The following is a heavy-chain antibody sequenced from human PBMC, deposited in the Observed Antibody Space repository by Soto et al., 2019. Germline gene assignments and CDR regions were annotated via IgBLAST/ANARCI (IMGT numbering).Heavy chain of an antibody. J-gene: IGHJ6*02. Sequence: SETLSLTCTVSGGSISSSSYYWGWIRQPPGKGLEWIGSIYYSGRTYYNPSLKSRVTISVDTSKNQFSLKLSSVTAADTAVYYCAGLTTVGWGYYYGMDVWGQGTTVTVSS. CDR2: IYYSGRT. D-gene: IGHD4-4*01. V-gene: IGHV4-39*01. CDR1: GGSISSSSYY. CDR3: AGLTTVGWGYYYGMDV.